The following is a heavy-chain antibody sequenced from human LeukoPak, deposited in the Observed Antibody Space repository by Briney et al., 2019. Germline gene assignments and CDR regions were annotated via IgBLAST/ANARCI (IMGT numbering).Heavy chain of an antibody. CDR2: INPNSGGT. V-gene: IGHV1-2*02. CDR1: GYTFTGYY. Sequence: ASVKVSCKASGYTFTGYYMHWVRQAPGQGLEWMGWINPNSGGTNYAQKFQGRVTMTRDTSISTAYLQWNSLKASDTAMYYCARHVDYRDWFDPWGQGTLVTVSS. J-gene: IGHJ5*02. D-gene: IGHD4-11*01. CDR3: ARHVDYRDWFDP.